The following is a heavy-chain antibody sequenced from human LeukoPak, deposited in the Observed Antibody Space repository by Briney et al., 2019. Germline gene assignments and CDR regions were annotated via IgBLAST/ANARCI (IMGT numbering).Heavy chain of an antibody. Sequence: SQTLSLTCTVSGDSISSGDSYWSWIRQPPGKGLEWIGEINHSGSTNYNPSLKSRVTISVDTSKNQFSLKLSSVTAADTAVYYCARGGRIAAARFWGQGALVTVSS. D-gene: IGHD6-13*01. J-gene: IGHJ4*02. CDR3: ARGGRIAAARF. CDR1: GDSISSGDSY. V-gene: IGHV4-30-4*01. CDR2: INHSGST.